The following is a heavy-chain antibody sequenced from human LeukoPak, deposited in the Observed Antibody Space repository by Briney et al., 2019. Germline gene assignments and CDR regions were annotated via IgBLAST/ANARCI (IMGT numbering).Heavy chain of an antibody. V-gene: IGHV3-53*01. Sequence: PGGSLRLSCAASGFTVSSNYMSWVRQAPGKGLEWVSVIYSGGSTYYEDSVKGRFTISRDNSKNKLYLQMNSVRAEDTAVYYCASNLGIDSSVSYWGQGTLVTVSS. CDR2: IYSGGST. J-gene: IGHJ4*02. CDR1: GFTVSSNY. D-gene: IGHD3-22*01. CDR3: ASNLGIDSSVSY.